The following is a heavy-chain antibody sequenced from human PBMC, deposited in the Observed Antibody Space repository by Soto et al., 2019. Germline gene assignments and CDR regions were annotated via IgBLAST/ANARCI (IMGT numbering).Heavy chain of an antibody. D-gene: IGHD3-10*01. J-gene: IGHJ4*02. CDR1: GGSISSSSYY. V-gene: IGHV4-39*01. Sequence: SETLSLTCTVSGGSISSSSYYWGWIRQPPGKGLEWIGSIYYSGSTYYNPSLKSRVTISVDTSKNQFSLKLSSVTAADTAVYYCATKWFGEFLDYWGQGTLVTVSS. CDR3: ATKWFGEFLDY. CDR2: IYYSGST.